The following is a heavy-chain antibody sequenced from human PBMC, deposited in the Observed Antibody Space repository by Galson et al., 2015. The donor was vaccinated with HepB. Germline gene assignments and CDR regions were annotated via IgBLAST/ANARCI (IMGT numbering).Heavy chain of an antibody. CDR1: GYTFTGYY. D-gene: IGHD3-10*01. Sequence: SVKVSCKASGYTFTGYYMHWVRQAPGQGLGWMGWINPNSGGTNYAQKFQGWVTMTRDTSISTAYMELSRLRSDDTAVYYCAREGDYGSGSYYLDIWGQGTMVTVSS. CDR2: INPNSGGT. V-gene: IGHV1-2*04. CDR3: AREGDYGSGSYYLDI. J-gene: IGHJ3*02.